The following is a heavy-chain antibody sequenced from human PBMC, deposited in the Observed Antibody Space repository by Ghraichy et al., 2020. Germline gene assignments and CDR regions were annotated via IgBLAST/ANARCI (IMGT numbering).Heavy chain of an antibody. CDR3: VRHPTIAPAVATYYFDY. D-gene: IGHD6-13*01. J-gene: IGHJ4*02. V-gene: IGHV4-39*01. CDR1: GGSISSSNYY. CDR2: IYYTGST. Sequence: SETLSLTCTVSGGSISSSNYYWGWIRQPPGKGLEWIGSIYYTGSTYYNPSLKSRVTISVDTSKNQFSLKLSSVTAADTAVYFCVRHPTIAPAVATYYFDYWGQGTPVTVSS.